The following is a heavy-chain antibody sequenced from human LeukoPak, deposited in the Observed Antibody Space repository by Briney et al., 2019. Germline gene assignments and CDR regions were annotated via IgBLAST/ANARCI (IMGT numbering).Heavy chain of an antibody. CDR2: IYHSGST. D-gene: IGHD1-1*01. CDR3: ARDPDVSGTTVPNWFDP. V-gene: IGHV4-38-2*02. J-gene: IGHJ5*02. CDR1: GYSMSSGYY. Sequence: SETLSLTCAVSGYSMSSGYYWGWIRQPPGKGLGWIGCIYHSGSTYYNPSLKSRVTISVDTSKNQFSLKLSSVTAADPAVYYCARDPDVSGTTVPNWFDPWGQGTLVTVSS.